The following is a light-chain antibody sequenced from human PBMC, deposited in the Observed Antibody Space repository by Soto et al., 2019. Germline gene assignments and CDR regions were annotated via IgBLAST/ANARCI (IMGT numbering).Light chain of an antibody. CDR3: QQSDSTPYT. V-gene: IGKV1-39*01. CDR1: QTISTY. Sequence: DIQMTQSPSSLSASVGDRVTITCRASQTISTYLNGYQQKPGKAPRLLIYDASSLLSGVPSRFSGSGSGTDFTLTIASLQPEDFSTYYWQQSDSTPYTFGQGTKVEI. CDR2: DAS. J-gene: IGKJ2*01.